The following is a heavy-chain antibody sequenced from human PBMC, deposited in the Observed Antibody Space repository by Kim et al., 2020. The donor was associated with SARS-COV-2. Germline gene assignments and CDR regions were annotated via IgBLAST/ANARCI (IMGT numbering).Heavy chain of an antibody. Sequence: QKFQGRVTMTRDTSTSTVYMELSSLRSEDTAVYYCARVQAKSIAAHPFDYWGQGTLVTVSS. CDR3: ARVQAKSIAAHPFDY. D-gene: IGHD6-6*01. J-gene: IGHJ4*02. V-gene: IGHV1-46*01.